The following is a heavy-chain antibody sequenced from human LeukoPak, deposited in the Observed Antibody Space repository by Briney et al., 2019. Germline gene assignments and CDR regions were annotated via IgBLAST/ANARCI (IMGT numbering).Heavy chain of an antibody. J-gene: IGHJ4*02. CDR1: GYTFTSYG. CDR3: ARDLYSSGWYGDLISDY. V-gene: IGHV1-18*04. D-gene: IGHD6-19*01. CDR2: ISAYNGNT. Sequence: ASVKVSCKASGYTFTSYGISWVRQAPGQGLEWMGWISAYNGNTNYARKLQGRVTMTTDTSTSTAYMELRSLRSDDTAEYYCARDLYSSGWYGDLISDYWGQGTLVTVSS.